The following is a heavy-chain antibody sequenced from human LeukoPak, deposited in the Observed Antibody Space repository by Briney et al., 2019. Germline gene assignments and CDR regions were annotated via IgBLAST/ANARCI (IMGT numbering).Heavy chain of an antibody. J-gene: IGHJ2*01. CDR1: GGSFSGYY. CDR2: INHSGST. V-gene: IGHV4-34*01. Sequence: PSETLSLTCAVYGGSFSGYYWSWIRQPPGKGLEWIGEINHSGSTNYNPSLKSRVTISVDTSKNQFSLKLSSVTAADTAVYYCARQFYWYSDLWAVAPWSLSPQ. CDR3: ARQFYWYSDL.